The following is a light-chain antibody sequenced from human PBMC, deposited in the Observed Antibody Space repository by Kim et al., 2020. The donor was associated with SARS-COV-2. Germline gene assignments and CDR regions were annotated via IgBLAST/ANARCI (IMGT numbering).Light chain of an antibody. CDR3: ATWDDSLSGPV. CDR2: RND. J-gene: IGLJ3*02. V-gene: IGLV1-47*01. Sequence: GQRVTITCSGSRSNVGINLAYWYQHLPGTAPRLLMYRNDQRPSGVPDRFSASKSGISASLAISGLRSEDEADYYCATWDDSLSGPVFGGGTQLTVL. CDR1: RSNVGINL.